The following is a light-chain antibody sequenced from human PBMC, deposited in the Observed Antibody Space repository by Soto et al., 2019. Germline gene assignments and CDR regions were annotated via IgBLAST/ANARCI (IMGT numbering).Light chain of an antibody. V-gene: IGKV1-33*01. CDR2: DAS. CDR3: QQYDNPPLT. J-gene: IGKJ5*01. Sequence: DIQMTQSPSSLSASVGDRVTITCQASQDISNYLNWYQQKPGKAPKLLIYDASNLETGVPSRFSGSGSRTDFTFTISSLQPEEIAKYYCQQYDNPPLTFGQGTRLEIK. CDR1: QDISNY.